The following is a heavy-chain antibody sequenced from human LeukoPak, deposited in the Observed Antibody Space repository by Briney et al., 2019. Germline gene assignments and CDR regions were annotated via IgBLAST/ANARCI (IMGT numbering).Heavy chain of an antibody. V-gene: IGHV1-69*04. D-gene: IGHD3-3*01. CDR3: ARAIFGVAIGWFDP. J-gene: IGHJ5*02. CDR1: GGTFSSYA. Sequence: SVKVSCKASGGTFSSYAISWVRQAPGQGLEWMGRIIPILGIANYAQKFQGRVTITADKSTSTAYMELSSLRSEDTAVYYCARAIFGVAIGWFDPWGQGTLVTVSS. CDR2: IIPILGIA.